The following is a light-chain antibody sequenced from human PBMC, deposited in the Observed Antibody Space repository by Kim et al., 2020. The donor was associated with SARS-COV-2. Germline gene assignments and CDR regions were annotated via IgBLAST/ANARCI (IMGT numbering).Light chain of an antibody. CDR1: NTDIGGSDY. CDR3: FSYAGSYTFWV. V-gene: IGLV2-11*03. J-gene: IGLJ3*02. CDR2: DVD. Sequence: QSVTSSCPGTNTDIGGSDYVSWYQQLPGKAPKLIIHDVDKRPSGVPDRFSGAKSGNTASLTISGLQAEDEADYHCFSYAGSYTFWVFGGGTKVTVL.